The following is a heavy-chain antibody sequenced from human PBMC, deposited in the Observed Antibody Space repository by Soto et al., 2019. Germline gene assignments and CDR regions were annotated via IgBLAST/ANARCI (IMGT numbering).Heavy chain of an antibody. D-gene: IGHD3-3*01. V-gene: IGHV3-30*18. CDR3: AKGDDGDGCNTEWYCYGMDV. CDR1: GFTFSSYG. J-gene: IGHJ6*02. Sequence: QVQLVESGGGVVQPGRSLRLSCAASGFTFSSYGMHWVRQAPGKGLEWVAVISYDGSNKYYADSVKGRFTISRDNSKNTLYMQMNSLRAEQTGVYYCAKGDDGDGCNTEWYCYGMDVWGQGTTVTVSS. CDR2: ISYDGSNK.